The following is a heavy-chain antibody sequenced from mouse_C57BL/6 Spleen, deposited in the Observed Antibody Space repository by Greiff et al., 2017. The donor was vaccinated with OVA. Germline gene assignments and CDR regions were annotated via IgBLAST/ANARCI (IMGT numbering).Heavy chain of an antibody. CDR3: ARDGHSSGYVGAMDY. D-gene: IGHD3-2*02. Sequence: EVMLVESGGGLVKPGGSLKLSCAASGFTFSSYAMSWVRQTPEKRLEWVATISDGGSYTYYPDNVKGRFTISRDNAKNNLYLQMSHLKSEDTAMYYCARDGHSSGYVGAMDYWGQGTSVTVSS. V-gene: IGHV5-4*01. CDR1: GFTFSSYA. CDR2: ISDGGSYT. J-gene: IGHJ4*01.